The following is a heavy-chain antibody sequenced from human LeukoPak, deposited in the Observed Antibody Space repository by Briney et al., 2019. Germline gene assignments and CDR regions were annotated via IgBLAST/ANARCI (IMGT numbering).Heavy chain of an antibody. J-gene: IGHJ4*02. Sequence: GGSLRLSCAASGFIFSDYYMSWIRQAPGKGLEWVSYISNSGGATNYGDSVRGRFTISRDDSKNSLYLEMNSLRAEDTAIYYCARESYYGSGTYFNFDYWGQGILVTVSS. CDR1: GFIFSDYY. CDR2: ISNSGGAT. D-gene: IGHD3-10*01. CDR3: ARESYYGSGTYFNFDY. V-gene: IGHV3-11*01.